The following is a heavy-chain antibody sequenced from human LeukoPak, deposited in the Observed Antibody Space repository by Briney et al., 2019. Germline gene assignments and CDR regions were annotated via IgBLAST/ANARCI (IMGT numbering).Heavy chain of an antibody. CDR1: GGSINSYY. Sequence: PSETLFLTCTVSGGSINSYYWSWIRQPPEKGLEWIGYIYYSGSTNYNPSLKSRVTISVDTSKNQFSLKLSSVTAADTAVYYCATLRYCGGGSCFPKYFQHWGQGTLVTVS. D-gene: IGHD2-15*01. CDR3: ATLRYCGGGSCFPKYFQH. J-gene: IGHJ1*01. V-gene: IGHV4-59*08. CDR2: IYYSGST.